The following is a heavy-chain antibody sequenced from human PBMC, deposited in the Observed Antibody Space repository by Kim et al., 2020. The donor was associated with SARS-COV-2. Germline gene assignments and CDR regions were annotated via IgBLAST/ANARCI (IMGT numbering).Heavy chain of an antibody. CDR2: INHSGST. CDR1: GGSFSGYY. J-gene: IGHJ4*02. Sequence: SETLSLTCAVYGGSFSGYYWSWIRQPPGKGLEWIGEINHSGSTNYNPTLKSRVTISVDTSKNQFSLKLSSVTAADTAVYYCARHSPFTTYGYWGQGTLVTVSS. D-gene: IGHD3-16*01. CDR3: ARHSPFTTYGY. V-gene: IGHV4-34*01.